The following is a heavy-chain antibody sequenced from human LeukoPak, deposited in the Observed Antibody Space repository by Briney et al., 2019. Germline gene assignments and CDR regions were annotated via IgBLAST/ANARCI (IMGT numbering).Heavy chain of an antibody. D-gene: IGHD3-3*01. CDR1: GYTISNYA. Sequence: ASVKVSCKASGYTISNYAFTWVRQAPGQGLEWMGWISVFNGNTKYAQKLQGRVTMTTDTSTSTAYMELRSLTSDDTAVYYCARDWIGGTYYDYWGQGTLVTVSS. V-gene: IGHV1-18*01. CDR3: ARDWIGGTYYDY. J-gene: IGHJ4*02. CDR2: ISVFNGNT.